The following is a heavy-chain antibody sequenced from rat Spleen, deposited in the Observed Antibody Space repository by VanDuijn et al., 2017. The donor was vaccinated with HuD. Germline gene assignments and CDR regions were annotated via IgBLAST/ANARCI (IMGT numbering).Heavy chain of an antibody. CDR2: ISYDGGST. Sequence: EVQLVESGGGLVQPGRSLKISCAASGFTFNNYWMSWIRQAPGKGLEWVAYISYDGGSTYYRDSVKGRFTISRDNAKSTLYLQMDSLRSEDTATYYCTTGDFWGPGTMVTVSS. V-gene: IGHV5-20*01. J-gene: IGHJ1*01. CDR1: GFTFNNYW. CDR3: TTGDF.